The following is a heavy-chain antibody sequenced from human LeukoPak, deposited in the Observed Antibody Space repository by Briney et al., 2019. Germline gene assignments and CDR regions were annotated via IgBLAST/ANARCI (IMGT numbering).Heavy chain of an antibody. CDR1: GFTSTSYD. J-gene: IGHJ3*02. Sequence: ASVKVSCKASGFTSTSYDINWVRQATGQGLEWMGWMNPNSGNTGYAQKFQGRVTMTRNTSISTAYMELSSLRSEDTAVYYCARGLYGSGSDDAFDIWGQGTMVTVSS. CDR2: MNPNSGNT. V-gene: IGHV1-8*01. CDR3: ARGLYGSGSDDAFDI. D-gene: IGHD3-10*01.